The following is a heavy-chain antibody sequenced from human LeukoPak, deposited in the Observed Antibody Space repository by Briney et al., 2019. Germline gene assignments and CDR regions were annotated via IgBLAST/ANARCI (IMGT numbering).Heavy chain of an antibody. J-gene: IGHJ4*02. V-gene: IGHV3-15*01. D-gene: IGHD1-14*01. CDR2: IKTKREGGTT. Sequence: PGGSLRLSCAASGFTLSNDWMSWVRQTPGKGLEWVGRIKTKREGGTTDYAAPVKGRFTISRDDSKNTMYLQMNSLRTEDTAVYYCTTDPPGGSDYWGQGTLVTVSS. CDR3: TTDPPGGSDY. CDR1: GFTLSNDW.